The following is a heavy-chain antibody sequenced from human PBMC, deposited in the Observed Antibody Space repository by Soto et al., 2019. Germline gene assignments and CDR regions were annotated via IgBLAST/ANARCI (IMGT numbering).Heavy chain of an antibody. CDR1: GGSISSYY. J-gene: IGHJ4*02. V-gene: IGHV4-59*01. D-gene: IGHD1-1*01. CDR3: AREVRNYFDY. Sequence: PSDTLSLTCTVSGGSISSYYWSWIRQPPGKGLEWIGYIYYSGSTNYNPSLKSRVTISVDTSKNQFSLKLSSVTAADTAVYYCAREVRNYFDYWGQGTLVTVSS. CDR2: IYYSGST.